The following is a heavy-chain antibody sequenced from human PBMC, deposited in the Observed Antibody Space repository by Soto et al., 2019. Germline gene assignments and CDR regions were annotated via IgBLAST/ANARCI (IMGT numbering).Heavy chain of an antibody. Sequence: EVQLLESGGGLVQPGRSLRLSCAASGFTFDSYAMHWVRQAPGKGLEWVSTISGSGDYTYYADSVKGRFTISRDNSKNRMYSQMNSLRADDTAVYYCAKNRRLQDYFDNWGQGTLVTVSS. CDR2: ISGSGDYT. CDR3: AKNRRLQDYFDN. J-gene: IGHJ4*02. V-gene: IGHV3-23*01. CDR1: GFTFDSYA.